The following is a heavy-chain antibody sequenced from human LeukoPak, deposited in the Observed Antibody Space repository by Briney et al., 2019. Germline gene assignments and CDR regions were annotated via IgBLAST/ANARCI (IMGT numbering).Heavy chain of an antibody. Sequence: GGSLRLSCAASGFTVSSNYMSWVRQAPGKGLEWVSLIYSGGSTYYADSVKGRFTISRDNSKNTLYLQMNSLRAEDTAVYYCTTYSSLDYWGQGTLVTVSS. J-gene: IGHJ4*02. V-gene: IGHV3-53*01. CDR1: GFTVSSNY. D-gene: IGHD3-22*01. CDR3: TTYSSLDY. CDR2: IYSGGST.